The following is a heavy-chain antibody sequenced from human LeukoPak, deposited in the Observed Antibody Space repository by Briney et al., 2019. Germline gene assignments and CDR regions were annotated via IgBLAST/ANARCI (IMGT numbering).Heavy chain of an antibody. CDR3: ARQYSSGWYFDY. D-gene: IGHD6-19*01. V-gene: IGHV4-59*01. CDR1: GGSISSYY. CDR2: IYYSGST. J-gene: IGHJ4*02. Sequence: PSETLSLTCTVSGGSISSYYWSWIRQPPGKGLEWIGYIYYSGSTNYNPSLKCRVTIPVDTSKNQFSLKLSSVTAADTAVYYCARQYSSGWYFDYWGQGTLVTVSS.